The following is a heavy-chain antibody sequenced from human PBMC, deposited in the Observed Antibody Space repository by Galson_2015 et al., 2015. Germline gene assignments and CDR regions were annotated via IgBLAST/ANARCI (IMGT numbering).Heavy chain of an antibody. Sequence: SLRLSCAASGFTFSSYGMHWVRQAPGKGLEWVAVIWYDGSNKYYADSVKGRFTISRDNSKNTLYLQVNSLRAEDTAVYYCARDGAVAGTTIKGDWFDPWGQGTLVTVSS. CDR3: ARDGAVAGTTIKGDWFDP. J-gene: IGHJ5*02. CDR2: IWYDGSNK. V-gene: IGHV3-33*01. D-gene: IGHD6-19*01. CDR1: GFTFSSYG.